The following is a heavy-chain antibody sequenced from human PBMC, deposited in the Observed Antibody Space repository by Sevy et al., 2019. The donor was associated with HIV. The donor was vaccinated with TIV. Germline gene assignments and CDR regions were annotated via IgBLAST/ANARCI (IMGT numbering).Heavy chain of an antibody. CDR3: AKDRNYYDSSGRDAFDI. Sequence: GGSLRLSCAASGFTFSSYAMSWVRQAPGKGLEWVSAISGSGGSTYYADSVKGRFTISRDNSKNTRYLQMNSLRAEDTAVYYCAKDRNYYDSSGRDAFDIWGQGTMVTVSS. D-gene: IGHD3-22*01. CDR2: ISGSGGST. CDR1: GFTFSSYA. J-gene: IGHJ3*02. V-gene: IGHV3-23*01.